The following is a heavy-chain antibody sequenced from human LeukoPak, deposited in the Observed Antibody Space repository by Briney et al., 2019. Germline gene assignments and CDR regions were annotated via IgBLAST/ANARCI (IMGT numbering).Heavy chain of an antibody. CDR3: AKDFYRGGYWSDGSCYSDH. V-gene: IGHV3-23*01. CDR2: VSGGGGTT. J-gene: IGHJ4*02. Sequence: GGSLRLACSASGFTFDSFAMTWVRQPPGKGLEWVATVSGGGGTTYHADSVKGRFTIYRDNSKNTLYLQMKSLRAEDAAVYYCAKDFYRGGYWSDGSCYSDHWGQGNLVTVSS. CDR1: GFTFDSFA. D-gene: IGHD2-15*01.